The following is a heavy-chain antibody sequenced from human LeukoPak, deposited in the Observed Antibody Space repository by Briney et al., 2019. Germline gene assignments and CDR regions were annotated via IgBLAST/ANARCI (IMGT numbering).Heavy chain of an antibody. J-gene: IGHJ6*03. CDR1: GGSISSYY. V-gene: IGHV4-4*07. CDR2: IYTSGST. Sequence: SETLSLTCTVSGGSISSYYWSWIRQPAGKGLEWIGRIYTSGSTNYNPSLKSRVTISVDTSKNQFSLKLSSVTAADTAVYYCARVGRYCSGGSCYSEDYYYYMDVWGKGTTVTVSS. D-gene: IGHD2-15*01. CDR3: ARVGRYCSGGSCYSEDYYYYMDV.